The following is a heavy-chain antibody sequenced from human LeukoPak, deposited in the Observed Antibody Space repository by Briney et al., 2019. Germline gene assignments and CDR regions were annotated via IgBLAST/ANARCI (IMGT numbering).Heavy chain of an antibody. V-gene: IGHV3-7*03. CDR1: GFTFSSYW. CDR2: IKQDGSEK. J-gene: IGHJ4*02. Sequence: QPGGSLRLSCAASGFTFSSYWMSWVRQAPGKGLEWVANIKQDGSEKYYVDSVKGRFTISRDNAKNSLYLQMNSLRAEDTAVYYCARAGDIVVVPAANNLGYWGQGTLVTVSS. CDR3: ARAGDIVVVPAANNLGY. D-gene: IGHD2-2*01.